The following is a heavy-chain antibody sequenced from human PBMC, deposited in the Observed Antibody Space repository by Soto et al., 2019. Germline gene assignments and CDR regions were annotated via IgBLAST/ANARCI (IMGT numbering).Heavy chain of an antibody. CDR3: ARNWFSVAGRFHFDY. CDR1: GGSINTYY. D-gene: IGHD6-19*01. V-gene: IGHV4-59*01. J-gene: IGHJ4*02. CDR2: VDYSGNS. Sequence: ETLSRSCTSSGGSINTYYWSWIRQPPGKGLEWIGYVDYSGNSDSSPSLKSRVTISIDTSKKQVSLKLNSVTAADTAVYYCARNWFSVAGRFHFDYWGQGIPVTVYS.